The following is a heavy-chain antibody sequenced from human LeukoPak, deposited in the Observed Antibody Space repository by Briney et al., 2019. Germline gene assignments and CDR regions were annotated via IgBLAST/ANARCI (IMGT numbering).Heavy chain of an antibody. CDR3: ARGSLWFGHYDMDV. CDR1: GASISSYY. CDR2: IYYSGST. Sequence: PSETLSLTCTVSGASISSYYWSWIRQPPGKGLEWLGYIYYSGSTNYNPSLKSRVTISVDTSKNQFSLKLSSVTAADTAVYYCARGSLWFGHYDMDVWGKGTTVTVSS. D-gene: IGHD3-10*01. J-gene: IGHJ6*04. V-gene: IGHV4-59*01.